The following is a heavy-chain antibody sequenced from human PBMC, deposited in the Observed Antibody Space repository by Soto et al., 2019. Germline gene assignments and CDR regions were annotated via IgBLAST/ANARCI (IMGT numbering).Heavy chain of an antibody. CDR2: VSGSGDSS. CDR1: GFIFTNYA. CDR3: AKDADNDDYGVFDV. D-gene: IGHD4-17*01. V-gene: IGHV3-23*01. Sequence: EVQLLESGGGLVQPGGSLRLSCAASGFIFTNYALSWVRQAPGKGLEWVAGVSGSGDSSYYADSVKARFTVSRDNSRGTLYLQMSSLRAEDSAIYFCAKDADNDDYGVFDVWGQGTLVTVSS. J-gene: IGHJ3*01.